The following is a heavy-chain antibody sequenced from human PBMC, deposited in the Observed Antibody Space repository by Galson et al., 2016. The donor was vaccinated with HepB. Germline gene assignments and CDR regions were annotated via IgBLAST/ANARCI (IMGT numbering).Heavy chain of an antibody. CDR1: GFTFNRYT. D-gene: IGHD6-13*01. J-gene: IGHJ6*02. Sequence: SLRLSCAASGFTFNRYTMNWVRQAPGKGLEWVAYISSSSSYIYYADSVKGRFTTSRDNAKKSLYLQMNSLRAEDTAVYYCARAPIEVDGMRHYYYGMDVWGQGTTVTVSS. V-gene: IGHV3-21*01. CDR2: ISSSSSYI. CDR3: ARAPIEVDGMRHYYYGMDV.